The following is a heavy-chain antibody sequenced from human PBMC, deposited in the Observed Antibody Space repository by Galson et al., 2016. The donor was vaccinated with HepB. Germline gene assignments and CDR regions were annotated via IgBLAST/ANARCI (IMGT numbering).Heavy chain of an antibody. Sequence: SLRLSCAGSGFTFSHAWLNWVRQAPGKGQELVGRIKSKGDGETTDYAAPVKGRFTVSRDDSKNTLYLQMNSLKTEETAVYHCTTSVGANEFDYWGRGTLVTVSS. CDR2: IKSKGDGETT. CDR3: TTSVGANEFDY. D-gene: IGHD1-26*01. CDR1: GFTFSHAW. J-gene: IGHJ4*02. V-gene: IGHV3-15*07.